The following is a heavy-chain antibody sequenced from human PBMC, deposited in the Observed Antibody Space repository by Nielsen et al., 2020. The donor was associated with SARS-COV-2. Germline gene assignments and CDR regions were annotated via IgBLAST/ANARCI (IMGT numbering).Heavy chain of an antibody. Sequence: WVRQAPGQGLEWMGGFDPEDGETIYAQKFQGRVTMTEDTSTDTAYMELSSLRSEDTAVYYCARDRRGYSYGREYYYMDVWGKGTTVTVSS. D-gene: IGHD5-18*01. CDR2: FDPEDGET. CDR3: ARDRRGYSYGREYYYMDV. V-gene: IGHV1-24*01. J-gene: IGHJ6*03.